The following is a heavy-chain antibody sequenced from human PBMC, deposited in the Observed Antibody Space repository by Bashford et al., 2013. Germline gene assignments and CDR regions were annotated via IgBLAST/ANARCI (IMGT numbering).Heavy chain of an antibody. CDR2: IQSKTDGGTT. Sequence: GSLRLSCAASGFTFTNAWMTWVRQAPGKGLEWVGHIQSKTDGGTTDYAAPVKGRFTISRDDSKNTLYLQMNSLKTEDTAVYYCTTSSSYGSGSYGFEYWGQGSLVTVSS. V-gene: IGHV3-15*01. CDR3: TTSSSYGSGSYGFEY. J-gene: IGHJ4*02. D-gene: IGHD3-10*01. CDR1: GFTFTNAW.